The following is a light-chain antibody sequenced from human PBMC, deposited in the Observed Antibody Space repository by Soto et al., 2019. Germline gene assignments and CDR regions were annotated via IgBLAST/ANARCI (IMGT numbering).Light chain of an antibody. CDR2: QDS. Sequence: SYELTQPPSVSVSPGQTASITCSGDKLGDKYACWYQQKPGQSPVLVIYQDSKRPSGIPERFSGSNSGNTATLTLSGTQAMDEADYYCQAWDSRLVFGGGTKLTVL. J-gene: IGLJ2*01. CDR1: KLGDKY. CDR3: QAWDSRLV. V-gene: IGLV3-1*01.